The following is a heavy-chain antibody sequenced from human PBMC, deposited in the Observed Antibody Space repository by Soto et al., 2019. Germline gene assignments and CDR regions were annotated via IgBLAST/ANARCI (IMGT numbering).Heavy chain of an antibody. CDR3: ATKGPHSSSWYSDAFYI. D-gene: IGHD6-13*01. J-gene: IGHJ3*02. CDR2: IKQDGSEK. Sequence: GGSLRLSCAASGFTFSSYWMSWVRQAPGKGLEWVANIKQDGSEKYYVDSVKGRFTISRDYAKNSLYLQMNSLRAEDTAVYYCATKGPHSSSWYSDAFYIWGQGTMVTVSS. CDR1: GFTFSSYW. V-gene: IGHV3-7*03.